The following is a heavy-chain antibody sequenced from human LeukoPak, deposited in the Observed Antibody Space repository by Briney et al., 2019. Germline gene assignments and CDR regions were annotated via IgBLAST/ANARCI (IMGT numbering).Heavy chain of an antibody. CDR2: IYSGGIT. CDR3: ARVAPGYTYAYGAPYYFDN. CDR1: GSTFSSSA. Sequence: PGGSLRLSCAASGSTFSSSAMGWARQAPGKGLEWVSVIYSGGITYYADSVKGRFTISRHDSKNTVYLQMNSLRAEDTALYYCARVAPGYTYAYGAPYYFDNWGQGTLVTVSS. D-gene: IGHD5-18*01. J-gene: IGHJ4*02. V-gene: IGHV3-53*04.